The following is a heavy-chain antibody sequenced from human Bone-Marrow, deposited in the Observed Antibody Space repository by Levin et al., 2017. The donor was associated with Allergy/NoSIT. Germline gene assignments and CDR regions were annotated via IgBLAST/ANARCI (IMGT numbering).Heavy chain of an antibody. V-gene: IGHV3-21*01. D-gene: IGHD6-13*01. CDR3: ARLLSSTSIF. CDR2: IGTSSNYI. CDR1: GFTFSSYS. Sequence: AGGSLRLSCVASGFTFSSYSMNWVRQAPGKGLEWVSSIGTSSNYIYYADSVKGRFTISRDNAKKSLFLHMNGLRADDTAVYYCARLLSSTSIFWGQGTLVTVSS. J-gene: IGHJ4*02.